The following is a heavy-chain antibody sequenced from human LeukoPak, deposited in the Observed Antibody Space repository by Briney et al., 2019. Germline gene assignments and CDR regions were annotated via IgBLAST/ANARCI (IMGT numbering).Heavy chain of an antibody. D-gene: IGHD3-3*01. V-gene: IGHV4-34*01. CDR3: ARGTGYDFWSGYPTKLDY. CDR1: GGSISSGGYY. Sequence: SETLSLTCAVSGGSISSGGYYWSWIRQPPGKGLEWIGEINHSGSTNYNPSLKSRVTISVDTSKNQFSLKLSSVTAADTAVYYCARGTGYDFWSGYPTKLDYWGQGTLVTVSS. J-gene: IGHJ4*02. CDR2: INHSGST.